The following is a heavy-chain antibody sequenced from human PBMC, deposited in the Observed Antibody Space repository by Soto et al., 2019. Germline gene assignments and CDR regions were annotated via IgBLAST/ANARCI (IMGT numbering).Heavy chain of an antibody. CDR1: GGTFSSYA. D-gene: IGHD5-18*01. CDR3: ARVRAHYSYARQPFDY. V-gene: IGHV1-69*12. J-gene: IGHJ4*02. Sequence: QVQLVQSGAEVKKPGSSVKVSCKASGGTFSSYAISWVRQAPGQGLEWMGGFIPIFGTANYAQKFQGGVTITADESTSTAYIELSSVRSEDTAGYYCARVRAHYSYARQPFDYWGQGTLVTVS. CDR2: FIPIFGTA.